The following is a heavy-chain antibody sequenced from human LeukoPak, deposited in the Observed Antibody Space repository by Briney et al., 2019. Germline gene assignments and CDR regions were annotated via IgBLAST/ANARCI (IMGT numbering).Heavy chain of an antibody. CDR1: GGSISNSNW. Sequence: SETLSLTCAVSGGSISNSNWWSWVRQPPGKGLDWIGEIYHSGSTNYNPSLKSRVTISVDKSKNQFSLKLNSVTAADTAVYYCARDPGGPSDGFDIWGQGTMVTVSS. CDR3: ARDPGGPSDGFDI. V-gene: IGHV4-4*02. J-gene: IGHJ3*02. D-gene: IGHD3-16*01. CDR2: IYHSGST.